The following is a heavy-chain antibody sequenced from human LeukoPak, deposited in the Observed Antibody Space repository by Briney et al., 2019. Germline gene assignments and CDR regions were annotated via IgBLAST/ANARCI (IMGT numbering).Heavy chain of an antibody. V-gene: IGHV4-30-2*01. CDR1: GGSISNGGYS. Sequence: SQTLSLTCAVSGGSISNGGYSWSWIRQPPGKGLEWIGYIYHSGSTYYNPSLKSRVTISVDRSKNQFSLKLSSVTAADTAVYYCARATGILTGYSRYYFDYWGQGTLVTVSS. CDR2: IYHSGST. D-gene: IGHD3-9*01. J-gene: IGHJ4*02. CDR3: ARATGILTGYSRYYFDY.